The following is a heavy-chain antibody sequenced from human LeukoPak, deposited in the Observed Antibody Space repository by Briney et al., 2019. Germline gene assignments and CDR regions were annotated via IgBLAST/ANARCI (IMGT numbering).Heavy chain of an antibody. CDR3: AREGGVVVVAATRSETSFDY. J-gene: IGHJ4*02. CDR1: GGSISSSSYY. CDR2: IYYSGST. D-gene: IGHD2-15*01. Sequence: SETLSLTCTVSGGSISSSSYYWGWIRQPPGKGLEWIGSIYYSGSTYYNPSLKSRVTISVDTSKNQFSLKLSSVTAADTAVYYCAREGGVVVVAATRSETSFDYWGQGTLVTVSS. V-gene: IGHV4-39*02.